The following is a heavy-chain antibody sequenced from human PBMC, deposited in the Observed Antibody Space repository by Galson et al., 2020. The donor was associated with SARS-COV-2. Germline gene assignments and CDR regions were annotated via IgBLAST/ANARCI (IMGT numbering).Heavy chain of an antibody. J-gene: IGHJ6*02. CDR3: AKEDTIFGVINDYYGMDV. CDR2: ISYDGSNK. CDR1: GFTFSSYG. D-gene: IGHD3-3*01. Sequence: TGGSLRLSCAASGFTFSSYGMHWVRQAPGKRLEWVAVISYDGSNKYYADSVKGRFTISRDNSKNTLYLQMNSLRAEDPAVYYCAKEDTIFGVINDYYGMDVWGQGTTVTVAS. V-gene: IGHV3-30*18.